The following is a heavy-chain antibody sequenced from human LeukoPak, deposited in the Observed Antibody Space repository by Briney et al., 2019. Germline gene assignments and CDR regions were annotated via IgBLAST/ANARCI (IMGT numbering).Heavy chain of an antibody. CDR1: GGSFSGYY. Sequence: SETLSLTCAVYGGSFSGYYWSWIRQPPGKGLEWIGEINHSGSTNYNPSLKSRVTISVDTSKNQFSLKLSSMTAADTAVYYCARGRSSSWFFDYWGQGTLVTVSS. D-gene: IGHD6-13*01. CDR2: INHSGST. CDR3: ARGRSSSWFFDY. J-gene: IGHJ4*02. V-gene: IGHV4-34*01.